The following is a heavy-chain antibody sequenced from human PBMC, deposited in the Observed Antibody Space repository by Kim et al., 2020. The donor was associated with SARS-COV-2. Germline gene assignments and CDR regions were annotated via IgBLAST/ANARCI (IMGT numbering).Heavy chain of an antibody. V-gene: IGHV3-11*06. J-gene: IGHJ4*02. D-gene: IGHD1-7*01. CDR3: VRGTRRSDF. CDR2: ISGSSSDT. Sequence: GGSLRLSCAASGFTFSDYYMTWIRQTPGKGLECISYISGSSSDTNYADSVKGRFTISRDNAKNSLFLQMNSLRAEDTAVYYCVRGTRRSDFWGQGTLVTVSS. CDR1: GFTFSDYY.